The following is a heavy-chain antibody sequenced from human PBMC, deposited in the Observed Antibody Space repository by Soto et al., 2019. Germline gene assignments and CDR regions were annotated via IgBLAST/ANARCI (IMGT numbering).Heavy chain of an antibody. CDR1: GFTFSSYS. V-gene: IGHV3-21*01. J-gene: IGHJ4*02. CDR2: ISSSSSYI. Sequence: GGSLRLSCAASGFTFSSYSMNWVRQAPGKGLEWVSSISSSSSYIYYADSVKGRFTISRDNAKNSLYLQMNSLRAEDTAVYYCARLGYCSGGSCYSSSGWGQGTLVTVSS. D-gene: IGHD2-15*01. CDR3: ARLGYCSGGSCYSSSG.